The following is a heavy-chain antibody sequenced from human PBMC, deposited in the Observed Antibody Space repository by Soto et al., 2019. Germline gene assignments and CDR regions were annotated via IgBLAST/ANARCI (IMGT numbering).Heavy chain of an antibody. V-gene: IGHV1-18*01. J-gene: IGHJ4*02. CDR3: GGDNGYGSDY. D-gene: IGHD5-12*01. CDR2: ISAYNGNT. Sequence: QVQLVQSGAEVKKPGASVKVSCKASGYTFTSSGISWVRQAPGQGLEWMGWISAYNGNTNCAQKRQGRVTVPTDTSTSAAYMGLRRLRSEDRGVCYCGGDNGYGSDYWGEGTGVAVSS. CDR1: GYTFTSSG.